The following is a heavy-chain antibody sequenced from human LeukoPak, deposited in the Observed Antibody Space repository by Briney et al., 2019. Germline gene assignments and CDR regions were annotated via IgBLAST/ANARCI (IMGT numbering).Heavy chain of an antibody. D-gene: IGHD1-1*01. Sequence: PGGSLRLSCAASGFTFSSYAMHWVRQAPGKGLEWVAGISCNGGNKYYADSVKGRFTISRDNSKNTLYLQMNSLRAEDTAVYYCERDLTGTTFFYFDYWGQGTLVTVSS. J-gene: IGHJ4*02. CDR2: ISCNGGNK. V-gene: IGHV3-30-3*01. CDR3: ERDLTGTTFFYFDY. CDR1: GFTFSSYA.